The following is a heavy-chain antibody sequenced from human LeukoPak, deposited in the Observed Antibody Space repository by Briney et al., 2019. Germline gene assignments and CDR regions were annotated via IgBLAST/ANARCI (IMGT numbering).Heavy chain of an antibody. CDR2: INSDGSST. Sequence: GGSLRPSCAASGFTFSSYWMHWVRQAPGKGLVWVSRINSDGSSTSYADSVKGRFTISRDNAKNTLYLQMNSLRAEDTAVYYCATLDGYNGYFDYWGQGTLVTVSS. CDR3: ATLDGYNGYFDY. CDR1: GFTFSSYW. J-gene: IGHJ4*02. D-gene: IGHD5-24*01. V-gene: IGHV3-74*01.